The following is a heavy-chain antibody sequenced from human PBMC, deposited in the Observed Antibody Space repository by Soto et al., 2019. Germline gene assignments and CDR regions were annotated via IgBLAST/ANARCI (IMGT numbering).Heavy chain of an antibody. CDR1: GYTFTSYG. CDR2: VSAYNGDT. Sequence: GASVKVSCKASGYTFTSYGISWVRQAPGQGLEWMGWVSAYNGDTNYAQNFQGRVTMTTDTSTSTAYMDLRSLRSDDTATYYCARDRGYCANGVCFRYDYWGQRTLVTVSS. V-gene: IGHV1-18*01. CDR3: ARDRGYCANGVCFRYDY. D-gene: IGHD2-8*01. J-gene: IGHJ4*02.